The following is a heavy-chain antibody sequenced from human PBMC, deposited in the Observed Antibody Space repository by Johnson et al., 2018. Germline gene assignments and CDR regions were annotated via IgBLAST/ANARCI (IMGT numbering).Heavy chain of an antibody. CDR3: AGGSILYYYDSSGFDY. V-gene: IGHV3-30*03. Sequence: VQLVESGGGVVQPGRSLRLSCAASGFTFSNYGMHWVRQAPGKGLEWVAIISYDESYKYYADSVKGRFTVSRDKSKNKLYMQINSLRDEDTAVYYCAGGSILYYYDSSGFDYWGQGTLVTVSS. CDR1: GFTFSNYG. D-gene: IGHD3-22*01. CDR2: ISYDESYK. J-gene: IGHJ4*02.